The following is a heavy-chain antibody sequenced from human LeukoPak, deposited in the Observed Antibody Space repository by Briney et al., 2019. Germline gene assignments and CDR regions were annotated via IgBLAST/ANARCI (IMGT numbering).Heavy chain of an antibody. CDR1: GITLSSYG. D-gene: IGHD3-22*01. CDR2: ISGRGGGT. V-gene: IGHV3-23*01. J-gene: IGHJ4*02. CDR3: AKRGVVIRVILVGFHKEAFYFDS. Sequence: PGGSLRLTCAVSGITLSSYGMSWVRQAPGRGREWVAGISGRGGGTNYADSVKGRFTISRDNPKNTLYLQMNSLRAEDTAVYLCAKRGVVIRVILVGFHKEAFYFDSWGQGALVTVSS.